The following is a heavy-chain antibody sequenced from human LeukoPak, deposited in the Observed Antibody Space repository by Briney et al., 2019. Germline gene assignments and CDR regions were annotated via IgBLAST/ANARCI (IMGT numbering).Heavy chain of an antibody. V-gene: IGHV3-74*01. J-gene: IGHJ4*02. Sequence: GGSLRLSCAASGFTFSSYWKHWVRQAPGKGLVWVSRINSGGSSTSCADSVKGRFTISRDNAKNTLYLQMNSLRPEDTAVYYCIRGAPTTFDYWGQGTLVTVSS. CDR1: GFTFSSYW. CDR3: IRGAPTTFDY. CDR2: INSGGSST. D-gene: IGHD1-14*01.